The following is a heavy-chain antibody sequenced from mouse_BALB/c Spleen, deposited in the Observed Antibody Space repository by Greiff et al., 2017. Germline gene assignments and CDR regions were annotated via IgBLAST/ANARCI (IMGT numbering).Heavy chain of an antibody. CDR1: GYAFTNYL. V-gene: IGHV1-54*01. CDR3: AVLRLYAMDY. J-gene: IGHJ4*01. Sequence: QVQLQQSGAELVRPGTSVKVSCKASGYAFTNYLIEWVKQRPGQGLEWIGVINPGSGGTNYNEKFKGKATLTADKSSSTAYMQLSSLTSDDSAVYFCAVLRLYAMDYWGQGTSVTVSS. D-gene: IGHD1-2*01. CDR2: INPGSGGT.